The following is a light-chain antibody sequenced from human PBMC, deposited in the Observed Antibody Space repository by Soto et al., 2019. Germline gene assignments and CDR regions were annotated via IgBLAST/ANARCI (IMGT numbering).Light chain of an antibody. Sequence: AIRMTQSPSSLSASTGDRITITCRASRGISTYLGWYQQKLGQAPKLLIYGASTLASGVPSRFSGSGSGTDFTLTISCLQSEDFAAYYCQQYYRYPCTFGQGTKVDIK. CDR1: RGISTY. V-gene: IGKV1-8*01. J-gene: IGKJ1*01. CDR2: GAS. CDR3: QQYYRYPCT.